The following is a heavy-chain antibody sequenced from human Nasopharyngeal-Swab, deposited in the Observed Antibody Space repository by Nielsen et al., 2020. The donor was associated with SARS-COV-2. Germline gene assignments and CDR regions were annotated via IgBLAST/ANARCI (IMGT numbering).Heavy chain of an antibody. CDR3: ARGRVGAVAGTETDY. Sequence: WVRQAPGQGLEWMGWINTNTGNATYAQGFTGRFVFSLDTSVNTAYLQISSLKAEDTAVYYCARGRVGAVAGTETDYWGQGTLVTVSS. J-gene: IGHJ4*02. CDR2: INTNTGNA. D-gene: IGHD6-19*01. V-gene: IGHV7-4-1*02.